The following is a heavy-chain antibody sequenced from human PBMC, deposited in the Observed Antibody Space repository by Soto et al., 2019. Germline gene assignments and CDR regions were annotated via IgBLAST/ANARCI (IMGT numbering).Heavy chain of an antibody. CDR1: GFTFDDYA. CDR3: AKDEGRGYYDFWSPFDY. CDR2: ISWNSGSI. D-gene: IGHD3-3*01. Sequence: PGGSLRLSCAASGFTFDDYAMHWVRQAPGKGLEWVSGISWNSGSIGYADSVKGRFTISRDNAKNSLYLQMNSLRAEDTALYYCAKDEGRGYYDFWSPFDYWGQGTLVTVSS. V-gene: IGHV3-9*01. J-gene: IGHJ4*02.